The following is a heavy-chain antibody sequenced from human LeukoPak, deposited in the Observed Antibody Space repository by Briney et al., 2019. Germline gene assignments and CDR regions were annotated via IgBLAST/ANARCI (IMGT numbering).Heavy chain of an antibody. CDR2: VFTRGTT. V-gene: IGHV4-61*09. J-gene: IGHJ4*02. CDR1: GGSISSGSYY. CDR3: ARSSLAVYSDY. D-gene: IGHD6-19*01. Sequence: PSETLSLTCTVSGGSISSGSYYWNWIRQPAGKRLEWLGHVFTRGTTNYNASLEGRLTISLDTARNQFSLYLSSVTAADTAMYFCARSSLAVYSDYWGQGTLVTASS.